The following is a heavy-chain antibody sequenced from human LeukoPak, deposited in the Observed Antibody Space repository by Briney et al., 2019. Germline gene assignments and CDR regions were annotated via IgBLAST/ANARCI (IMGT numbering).Heavy chain of an antibody. CDR3: AKDIAAYDIRERVDY. CDR2: ISGSGGST. V-gene: IGHV3-23*01. D-gene: IGHD3-9*01. CDR1: GFTFSSYA. J-gene: IGHJ4*02. Sequence: GGSLRLSCAASGFTFSSYAMSWVRQAPGKGLEWVSAISGSGGSTYYADSVKGRFTISRDNSKNTLYLQMNSLRAEDTAVYYCAKDIAAYDIRERVDYWGQGTLVTVSS.